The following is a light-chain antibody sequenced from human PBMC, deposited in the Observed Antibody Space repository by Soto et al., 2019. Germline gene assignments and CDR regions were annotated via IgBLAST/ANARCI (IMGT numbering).Light chain of an antibody. V-gene: IGLV1-47*01. J-gene: IGLJ3*02. CDR3: ASWDDGLDGWV. Sequence: QSVLTQPPSASGTPGQRVTIPCSGRNSNIGINSVHWYQQVPGTAPKLLISRNDQRPAGVPDRFSGSKSGTSASLDISGLRSEDEADYYCASWDDGLDGWVFGGGTKVTVL. CDR1: NSNIGINS. CDR2: RND.